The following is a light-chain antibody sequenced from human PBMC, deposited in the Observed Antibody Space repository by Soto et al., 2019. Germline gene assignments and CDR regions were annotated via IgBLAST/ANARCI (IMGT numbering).Light chain of an antibody. J-gene: IGKJ1*01. CDR2: GAS. CDR1: QSVNSN. CDR3: QQYNHWPAT. V-gene: IGKV3-15*01. Sequence: EIVMTQSPATLSVSPGERATLSCRASQSVNSNLAWYQQRPGQAPRLLIYGASTRATGIPARFSGSGSGTEFILTISSLQSEDFAVYHCQQYNHWPATFGQGTKVDIK.